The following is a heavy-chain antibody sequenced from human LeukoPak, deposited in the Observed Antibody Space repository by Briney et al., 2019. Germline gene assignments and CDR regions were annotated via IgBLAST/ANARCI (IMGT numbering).Heavy chain of an antibody. CDR3: ARSSSPFVPGYSWFDH. CDR2: TYYRSRWYF. D-gene: IGHD6-13*01. J-gene: IGHJ5*02. Sequence: SQTLSLTCGISGDSVSNNIAAWNWLRQSPSRGLEWLGRTYYRSRWYFDYAVSVRSRITVNPDTSKKQFSLQLKSVTPEDTAVYYCARSSSPFVPGYSWFDHWGQGTLVTVSS. V-gene: IGHV6-1*01. CDR1: GDSVSNNIAA.